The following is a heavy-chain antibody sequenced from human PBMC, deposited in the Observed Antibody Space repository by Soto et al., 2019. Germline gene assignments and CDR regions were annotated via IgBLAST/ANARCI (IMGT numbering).Heavy chain of an antibody. Sequence: PSETLSLTCTVSGASIISGDYYWTWIRQPPGKGLEWIGSIYYSGSTYYNPSLKSRVTISVDTSNNQFSLKLSSVTAADTAVYYCARASYDSSTYYLDYWGQGTLVTVSS. CDR1: GASIISGDYY. CDR2: IYYSGST. D-gene: IGHD3-22*01. J-gene: IGHJ4*02. CDR3: ARASYDSSTYYLDY. V-gene: IGHV4-30-4*01.